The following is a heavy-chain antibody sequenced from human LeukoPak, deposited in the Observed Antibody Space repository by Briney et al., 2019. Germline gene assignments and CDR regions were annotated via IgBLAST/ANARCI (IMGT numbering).Heavy chain of an antibody. CDR3: ARDENCYDSRGRTTDAFDI. CDR1: GGSISSGDYY. Sequence: SETLSLTCTVSGGSISSGDYYWSWLRQPPGKGLEWIGYIYYSESTYYNPSLKSRVTITADTSKNQFSLKLSSVTAADTAVYYCARDENCYDSRGRTTDAFDIWGQGTMVTVSS. J-gene: IGHJ3*02. CDR2: IYYSEST. D-gene: IGHD3-22*01. V-gene: IGHV4-30-4*01.